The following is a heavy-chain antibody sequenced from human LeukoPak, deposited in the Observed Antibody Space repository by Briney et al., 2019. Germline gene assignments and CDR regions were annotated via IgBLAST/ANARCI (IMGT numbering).Heavy chain of an antibody. CDR2: ISTYNGDT. V-gene: IGHV1-18*01. CDR3: ARDRVEPGGFGY. CDR1: GYTFTDYG. D-gene: IGHD1-1*01. Sequence: ASVKVSCKASGYTFTDYGISWVRQAPGQGLEWMGWISTYNGDTNFAQKFQGRVTMTTDTSTNTAYMELRSLTSDDTAVYYCARDRVEPGGFGYWGQGTLVTVSS. J-gene: IGHJ4*02.